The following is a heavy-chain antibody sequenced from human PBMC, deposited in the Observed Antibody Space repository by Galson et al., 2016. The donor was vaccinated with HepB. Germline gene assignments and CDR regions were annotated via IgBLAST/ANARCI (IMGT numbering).Heavy chain of an antibody. CDR2: IRYYGSNK. D-gene: IGHD6-13*01. CDR1: GFTFSSYG. CDR3: ARDVAAYAAVSFNN. J-gene: IGHJ4*02. V-gene: IGHV3-30*02. Sequence: SLRLSCAASGFTFSSYGMRWVRQAPGKGLEWVACIRYYGSNKYYANSVKGRFTISTDNSKNTLYLQMKSLRAEDTAVYYCARDVAAYAAVSFNNWGQGTLVTVSS.